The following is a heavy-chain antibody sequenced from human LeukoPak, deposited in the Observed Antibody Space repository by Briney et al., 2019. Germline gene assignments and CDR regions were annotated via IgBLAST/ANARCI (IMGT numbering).Heavy chain of an antibody. D-gene: IGHD6-13*01. Sequence: HPGGSLRLSCAASGFTFSSYAMSWVRQAPRKGLEWVSAISGSGGSTYYADSVKGRFTISRDNSKNTLYLQMSSLRAEDTAVYYCARDIAAAGLAYYYYYGMDVWGQGTTVTVSS. CDR3: ARDIAAAGLAYYYYYGMDV. V-gene: IGHV3-23*01. CDR2: ISGSGGST. J-gene: IGHJ6*02. CDR1: GFTFSSYA.